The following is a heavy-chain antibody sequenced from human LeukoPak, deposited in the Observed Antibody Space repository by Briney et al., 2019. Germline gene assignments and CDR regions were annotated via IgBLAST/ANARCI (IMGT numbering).Heavy chain of an antibody. CDR3: ARHIRGGGWLDP. CDR1: GGSISSSSYY. J-gene: IGHJ5*02. CDR2: IYYSGST. D-gene: IGHD3-10*01. Sequence: KPSETLSLTCTVSGGSISSSSYYWGWIRQPPGKGLEWIGSIYYSGSTYYNPSLKSRVTISADTSKNQSSLKLSSVTAADTAVYYCARHIRGGGWLDPWGQGSLVTVSS. V-gene: IGHV4-39*01.